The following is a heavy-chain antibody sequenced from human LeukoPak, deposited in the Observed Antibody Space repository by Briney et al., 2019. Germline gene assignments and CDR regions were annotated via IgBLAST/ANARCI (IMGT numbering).Heavy chain of an antibody. V-gene: IGHV1-2*02. J-gene: IGHJ6*03. CDR3: ASYGSGSYYNRYYYYYYMDV. D-gene: IGHD3-10*01. CDR1: GYTFTGYY. Sequence: ASVKVSCKASGYTFTGYYMHWVRQAPGQGLEWMGWINPNSGGTNYAQKFQGRVTMTRDTSISTAYMELSRLRSDDTAVYYCASYGSGSYYNRYYYYYYMDVWGKGTTVTVSS. CDR2: INPNSGGT.